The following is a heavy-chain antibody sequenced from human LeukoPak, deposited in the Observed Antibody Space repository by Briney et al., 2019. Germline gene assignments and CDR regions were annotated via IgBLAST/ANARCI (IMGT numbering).Heavy chain of an antibody. CDR2: ISNSGTTI. Sequence: GGSLRLSCAASGFTFSDYYMSWIRQAPGKGLEWISYISNSGTTIYYADSVKGRFTISRDNTMNSLYLQMNSLRAEDTAVYYCARDGGSYYFDYWGQGTLVTVSS. J-gene: IGHJ4*02. D-gene: IGHD1-26*01. CDR1: GFTFSDYY. V-gene: IGHV3-11*01. CDR3: ARDGGSYYFDY.